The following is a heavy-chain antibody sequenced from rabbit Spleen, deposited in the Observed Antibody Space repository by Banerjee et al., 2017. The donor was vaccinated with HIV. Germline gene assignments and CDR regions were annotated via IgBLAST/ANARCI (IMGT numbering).Heavy chain of an antibody. V-gene: IGHV1S40*01. J-gene: IGHJ4*01. Sequence: QSLEESGGDLVKPGASLTLTCTASGIDFSSYYYMCWVRQAPGKGLEWIGCIYGSSGSTWYTSWVNGRFTISKTSSTTVTLQMTSLTAADTATYFCARESSAYRFNLWGPGTLVTVS. D-gene: IGHD1-1*01. CDR2: IYGSSGST. CDR1: GIDFSSYYY. CDR3: ARESSAYRFNL.